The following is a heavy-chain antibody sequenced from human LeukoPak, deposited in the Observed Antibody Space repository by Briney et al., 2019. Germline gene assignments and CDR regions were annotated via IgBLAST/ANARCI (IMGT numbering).Heavy chain of an antibody. D-gene: IGHD1-26*01. J-gene: IGHJ6*03. CDR1: GFTFSSYW. CDR3: ARSGSYYYYYMDV. Sequence: SGGSLRLSCAASGFTFSSYWMSWVRQAPGKGLEWVANIKQDGSEKYYVDSVKGRFTISRDNAKNSLYLQMNSLRAEDTAVYYCARSGSYYYYYMDVWGKGTTVTVSS. V-gene: IGHV3-7*01. CDR2: IKQDGSEK.